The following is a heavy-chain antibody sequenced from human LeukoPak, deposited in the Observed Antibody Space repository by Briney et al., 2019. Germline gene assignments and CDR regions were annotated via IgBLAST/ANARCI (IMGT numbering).Heavy chain of an antibody. CDR1: GFTFDDHT. CDR2: ITWNSGSI. Sequence: GGSLRLSCVASGFTFDDHTMYWVRQGPGKGLEWVSAITWNSGSIGYADSVQGRFTVSRDNAKNSLYLQMNSLRPEDMAIYYCARCLRGSDALVHWGQGTLVTVSS. J-gene: IGHJ4*02. CDR3: ARCLRGSDALVH. V-gene: IGHV3-9*03. D-gene: IGHD2-15*01.